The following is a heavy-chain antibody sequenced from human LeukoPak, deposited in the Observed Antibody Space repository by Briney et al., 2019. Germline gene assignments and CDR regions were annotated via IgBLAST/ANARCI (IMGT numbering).Heavy chain of an antibody. CDR3: AKMRGCYGSGSYYNLYGMDV. Sequence: PGGSLRLSCAASGFTFSSYAMSWVRQAPGKGLGWVSAISGSGGSTYYADSVKGRFTISRDNSKNTLYLQMNSLRAEDTAVYYCAKMRGCYGSGSYYNLYGMDVWGQGTTVTVSS. CDR1: GFTFSSYA. D-gene: IGHD3-10*01. J-gene: IGHJ6*02. CDR2: ISGSGGST. V-gene: IGHV3-23*01.